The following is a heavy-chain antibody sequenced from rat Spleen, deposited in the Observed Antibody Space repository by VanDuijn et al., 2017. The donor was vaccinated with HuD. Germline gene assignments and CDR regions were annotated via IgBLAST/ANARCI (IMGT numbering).Heavy chain of an antibody. Sequence: EVQVQESGPGLVKPSQSLSLTCSVTGYSSTDSHWGWIRKFPGNKMEWMGYISYSGSTSYNPSLKIRISITRDTAKNQFFLQLNSVTTEDTATYYGTREAYDSSYIRFYYVMDAWGQGASVTVSS. V-gene: IGHV3-1*01. CDR3: TREAYDSSYIRFYYVMDA. D-gene: IGHD1-2*01. J-gene: IGHJ4*01. CDR2: ISYSGST. CDR1: GYSSTDSH.